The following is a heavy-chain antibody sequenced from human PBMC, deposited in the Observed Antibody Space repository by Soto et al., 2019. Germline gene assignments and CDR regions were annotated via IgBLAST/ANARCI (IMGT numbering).Heavy chain of an antibody. V-gene: IGHV4-59*11. Sequence: SETLSLTCTVSGGSIGSQYWTWVRQSPGKGLEWIGHLHFRGYTNYNPSLQSRVTISSARSTNQVSLTLTSVTAADTAVYFCARGRYCLSGDCFPNWFDPWGQGTLVTVSS. CDR1: GGSIGSQY. J-gene: IGHJ5*02. D-gene: IGHD2-21*02. CDR3: ARGRYCLSGDCFPNWFDP. CDR2: LHFRGYT.